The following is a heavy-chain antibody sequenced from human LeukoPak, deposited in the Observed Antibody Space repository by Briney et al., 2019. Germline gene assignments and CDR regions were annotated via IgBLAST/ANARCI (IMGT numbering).Heavy chain of an antibody. CDR3: ARDSRPCYSNPRWCYYYMDV. Sequence: GGSLRLSCAASGFTFSTYAMSWVRQAPGKGLEWVSAIGGSGGSTYYADSVKGRFTISRDNSKNTLYLQMNSLRAEDTAVYYRARDSRPCYSNPRWCYYYMDVWGKGTTVTISS. CDR2: IGGSGGST. D-gene: IGHD4-11*01. V-gene: IGHV3-23*01. J-gene: IGHJ6*03. CDR1: GFTFSTYA.